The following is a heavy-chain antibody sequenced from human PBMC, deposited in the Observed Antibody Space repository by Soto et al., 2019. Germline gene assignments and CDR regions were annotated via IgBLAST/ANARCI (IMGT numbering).Heavy chain of an antibody. J-gene: IGHJ4*02. V-gene: IGHV5-10-1*01. D-gene: IGHD2-2*01. CDR2: IDPSDSYV. CDR1: GYSFTAYW. CDR3: TRRASSSFYHFDF. Sequence: GESLKTSCQASGYSFTAYWITWVRQMPGKGLEWMATIDPSDSYVDYSPSFRGHVTFSVDRSITTVYLQWNSLKASDSAMYFCTRRASSSFYHFDFWGQGALVTVSS.